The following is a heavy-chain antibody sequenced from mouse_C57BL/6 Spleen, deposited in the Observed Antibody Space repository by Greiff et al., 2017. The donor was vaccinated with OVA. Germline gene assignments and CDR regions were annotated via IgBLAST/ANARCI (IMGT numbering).Heavy chain of an antibody. V-gene: IGHV1-54*01. CDR2: INPGSGGT. CDR3: ARRGYYAMDY. Sequence: QVQLQQSGAELVRPGTSVKVSCKASGYAFTNYLIEWVKQRPGQGLEWIGVINPGSGGTNYNEKFKGKATLTADKSYSTAYMQLSSLTSEDSAVYCCARRGYYAMDYWGQGTSVTVSS. CDR1: GYAFTNYL. J-gene: IGHJ4*01.